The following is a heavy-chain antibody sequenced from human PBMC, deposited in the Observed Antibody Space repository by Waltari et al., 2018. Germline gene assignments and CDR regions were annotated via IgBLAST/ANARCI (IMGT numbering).Heavy chain of an antibody. CDR1: GFTFSSYG. D-gene: IGHD3-10*01. V-gene: IGHV3-30*18. CDR3: AKGRGFGELLMHDY. CDR2: IWYDGSNK. Sequence: QVQLVESGGGVVQPGRSLRLSCAASGFTFSSYGMHWVRPAPGKGLEWVAVIWYDGSNKYYADSGKGRFTISRDNSKNTLYLQMNSLRAEDTAMYYCAKGRGFGELLMHDYWGQGTLVTVSS. J-gene: IGHJ4*02.